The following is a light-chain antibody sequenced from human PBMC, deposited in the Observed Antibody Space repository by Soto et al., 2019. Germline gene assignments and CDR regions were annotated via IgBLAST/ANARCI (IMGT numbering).Light chain of an antibody. J-gene: IGKJ2*01. CDR3: KQSYSTPPYT. CDR1: QSISSY. V-gene: IGKV1-39*01. Sequence: DIPMTQSPSSLSASVGDRVTITCRASQSISSYLNWYQQKPGKAPKLLIYAASSLQSGVPSRFSGSGSGTDFTLTISSLQPEDFATYYCKQSYSTPPYTFGQGTKLEIK. CDR2: AAS.